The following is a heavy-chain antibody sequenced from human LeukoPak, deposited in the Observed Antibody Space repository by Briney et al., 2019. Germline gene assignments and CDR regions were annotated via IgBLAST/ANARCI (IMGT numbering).Heavy chain of an antibody. CDR2: IGSSSSYI. V-gene: IGHV3-21*01. CDR3: ARTEYSSSWIDY. CDR1: GFTFSSYS. J-gene: IGHJ4*02. D-gene: IGHD6-13*01. Sequence: PGGSLRLSCAASGFTFSSYSMNWVRQAPGKGLEWVPSIGSSSSYIYYADSVKGRFTISRDNAKNSLYLQMNSLRAEDTAVYYCARTEYSSSWIDYWGQGTLVTVSS.